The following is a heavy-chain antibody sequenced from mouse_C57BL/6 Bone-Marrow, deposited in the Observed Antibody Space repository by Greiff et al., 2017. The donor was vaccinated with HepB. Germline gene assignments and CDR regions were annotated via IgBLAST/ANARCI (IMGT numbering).Heavy chain of an antibody. CDR2: ISYDGSN. J-gene: IGHJ3*01. CDR1: GYSITSGYY. Sequence: VQLKESGPGLVKPSQSLSLTCSVTGYSITSGYYWNWIRQFPGNKLEWMGYISYDGSNNYNPSLKNRISITRDTSKNQFFLKLNSVTTEDTATYYCARMGAYWGQGTLVTVSA. V-gene: IGHV3-6*01. CDR3: ARMGAY.